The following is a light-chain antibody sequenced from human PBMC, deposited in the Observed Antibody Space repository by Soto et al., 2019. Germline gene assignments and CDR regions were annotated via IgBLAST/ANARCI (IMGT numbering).Light chain of an antibody. CDR3: QQYGSSSLT. J-gene: IGKJ4*01. Sequence: EIVLTQSPGTLSLSPGERATLSCRASQSVSSSYLAWYQQKPGQAPSLLIYVASSRATGIPDRFSGSGSGTDFTLTISRPEPEDFAVYYCQQYGSSSLTFGGGTKVEIK. CDR1: QSVSSSY. V-gene: IGKV3-20*01. CDR2: VAS.